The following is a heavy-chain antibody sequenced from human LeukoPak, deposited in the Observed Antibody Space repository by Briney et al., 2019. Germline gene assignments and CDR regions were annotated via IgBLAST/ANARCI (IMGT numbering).Heavy chain of an antibody. D-gene: IGHD3-10*01. CDR2: INHSGST. V-gene: IGHV4-38-2*02. J-gene: IGHJ5*02. Sequence: SETLSLTCTVSGYSISSGYYWGWIRQPPGKGLEWIGEINHSGSTNYNPSLKSRVTISVDTSKNQFSLKLSSVTAADTAVYYCARRVVRGVIIRQNNWFDPWGQGTLVTVSS. CDR3: ARRVVRGVIIRQNNWFDP. CDR1: GYSISSGYY.